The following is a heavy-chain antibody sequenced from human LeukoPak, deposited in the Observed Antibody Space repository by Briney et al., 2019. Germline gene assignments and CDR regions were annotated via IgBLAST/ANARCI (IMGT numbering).Heavy chain of an antibody. J-gene: IGHJ4*02. CDR1: GFTFSSYA. CDR2: ISGSGGST. CDR3: AKYGGVRGIITPQPLDY. Sequence: GGSLRLSCAASGFTFSSYAMSWVRQAPGKGLEWVSAISGSGGSTYYADSVKGRFTISRDNSKNTLYLQMNSLRAEDTAVYYCAKYGGVRGIITPQPLDYWSQGTLVTVSP. V-gene: IGHV3-23*01. D-gene: IGHD3-10*01.